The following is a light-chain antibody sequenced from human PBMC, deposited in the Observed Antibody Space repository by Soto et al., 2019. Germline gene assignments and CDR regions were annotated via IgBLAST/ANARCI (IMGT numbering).Light chain of an antibody. CDR1: SSDVGAYYR. V-gene: IGLV2-18*02. CDR3: NSYTTRSTLI. J-gene: IGLJ2*01. CDR2: EVS. Sequence: QSAPTQPPSVSGSPGQSVIISCTGTSSDVGAYYRVSWYQQPPGTAPRLIIYEVSHRPSGVPDRFSGSKSGNTASLTISGLQAEDEADYYCNSYTTRSTLIFGGGTKLTVL.